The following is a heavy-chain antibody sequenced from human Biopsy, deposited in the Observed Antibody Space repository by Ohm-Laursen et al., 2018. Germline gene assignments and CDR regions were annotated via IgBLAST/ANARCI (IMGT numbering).Heavy chain of an antibody. Sequence: SLRLSCAASGFSFSSYSMNWARQAPGKGLEWVSYTDTTSGTKFYADPVKGRFTISRGNSKNTVYLQMNSLRAEDTAVYYCARDRREHYQFDHWGQGTRVTVSS. CDR3: ARDRREHYQFDH. V-gene: IGHV3-48*04. CDR2: TDTTSGTK. J-gene: IGHJ4*02. CDR1: GFSFSSYS. D-gene: IGHD1-26*01.